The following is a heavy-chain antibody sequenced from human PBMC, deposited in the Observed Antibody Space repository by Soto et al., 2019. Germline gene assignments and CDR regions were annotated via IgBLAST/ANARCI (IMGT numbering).Heavy chain of an antibody. J-gene: IGHJ4*02. Sequence: SETLSLTCTVSGGSISSGGYYWSWIRQHPGKGLEWIGYIYYSGSTYYNPSLKSRVTISVDTSKNQFSLKLSSVTAADTAVYYCARDLDLRYCSGGSCYSGGFDYWGQGTLVTVSS. V-gene: IGHV4-31*03. CDR3: ARDLDLRYCSGGSCYSGGFDY. CDR2: IYYSGST. CDR1: GGSISSGGYY. D-gene: IGHD2-15*01.